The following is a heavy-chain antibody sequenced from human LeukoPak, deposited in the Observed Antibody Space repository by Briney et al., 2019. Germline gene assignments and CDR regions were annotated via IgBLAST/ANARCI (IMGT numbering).Heavy chain of an antibody. Sequence: PGGSLRLSCAASGFTVSSYAMSWVRQAPGKGVEWVSAISGSGGSTYYADSVKGRFTISRDNSKNTLYLQMNSLRAEDTAVYYCVKDLSYGSLRYYFDYWGQGTLVTVSS. D-gene: IGHD2-15*01. J-gene: IGHJ4*02. CDR3: VKDLSYGSLRYYFDY. V-gene: IGHV3-23*01. CDR2: ISGSGGST. CDR1: GFTVSSYA.